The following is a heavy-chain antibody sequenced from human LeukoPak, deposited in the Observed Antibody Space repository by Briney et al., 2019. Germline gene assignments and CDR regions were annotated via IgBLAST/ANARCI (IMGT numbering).Heavy chain of an antibody. CDR1: GFTFSSYG. CDR2: IWYDGSNK. Sequence: GGSLRLSCAASGFTFSSYGMHWVRQAPGKGLEWVAVIWYDGSNKYYADSVKGRFTISRDNAKNSLYLQMNSLRAEDTAVYYCARLSSSWYWDYWGQGTLVTVSS. V-gene: IGHV3-33*01. J-gene: IGHJ4*02. D-gene: IGHD6-13*01. CDR3: ARLSSSWYWDY.